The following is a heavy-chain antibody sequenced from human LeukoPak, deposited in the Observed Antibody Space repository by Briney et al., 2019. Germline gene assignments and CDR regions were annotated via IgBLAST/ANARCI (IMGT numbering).Heavy chain of an antibody. Sequence: GASVKVSCKASGYTFTGCYMHWVRQAPGQGLEWMGRINPNSGGTNYAQKFQGRVTMTRDTSISTAYMELSRLRSDDTAVYYCARIVRGVDPWYYFDYWGQGTLVTVSS. CDR3: ARIVRGVDPWYYFDY. V-gene: IGHV1-2*06. D-gene: IGHD3-10*02. CDR1: GYTFTGCY. CDR2: INPNSGGT. J-gene: IGHJ4*02.